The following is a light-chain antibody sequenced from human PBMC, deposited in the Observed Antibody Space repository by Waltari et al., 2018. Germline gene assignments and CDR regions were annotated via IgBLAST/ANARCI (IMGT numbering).Light chain of an antibody. CDR1: SSDFGGYNY. J-gene: IGLJ2*01. V-gene: IGLV2-14*01. Sequence: QSALTQPASVSGSPGQAITISCTATSSDFGGYNYVSWYQQHPGNAPKLMIYEVSNRPSGVSNRFSGSKSGNTASLTISGLQAEDEADYYCSSYTSSSTLGVFGGGTKLTVL. CDR3: SSYTSSSTLGV. CDR2: EVS.